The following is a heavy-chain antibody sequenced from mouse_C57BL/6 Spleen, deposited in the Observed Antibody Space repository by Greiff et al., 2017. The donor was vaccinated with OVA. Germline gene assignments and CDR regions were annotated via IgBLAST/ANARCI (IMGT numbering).Heavy chain of an antibody. CDR3: ARYYYGNWYFDV. CDR1: GYAFSSSW. CDR2: IYPGDGDT. V-gene: IGHV1-82*01. Sequence: VHLVESGPELVKPGASVKISCKASGYAFSSSWMNWVKQRPGKGLEWIGRIYPGDGDTNYNGKFKGKATLTADKSSSTAYMQLSSLTSEDSAVYFCARYYYGNWYFDVWGTGTTVTVSS. J-gene: IGHJ1*03. D-gene: IGHD2-1*01.